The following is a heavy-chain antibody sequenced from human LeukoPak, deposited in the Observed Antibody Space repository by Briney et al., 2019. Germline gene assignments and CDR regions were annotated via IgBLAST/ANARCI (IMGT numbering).Heavy chain of an antibody. CDR3: ARDRGYYGSGSPNWFDP. CDR2: ITSRSYI. Sequence: GGSLRLSCAASGFTFSSYGMTWVRQAPGKGLEWVSSITSRSYIYYADSVKGRFTISRDNAKNSLYLQMNSLRAEDTAVYYCARDRGYYGSGSPNWFDPWGQGTLVTVSS. V-gene: IGHV3-21*01. CDR1: GFTFSSYG. J-gene: IGHJ5*02. D-gene: IGHD3-10*01.